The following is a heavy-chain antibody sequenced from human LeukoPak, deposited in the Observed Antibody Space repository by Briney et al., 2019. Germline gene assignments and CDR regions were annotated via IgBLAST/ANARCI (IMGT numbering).Heavy chain of an antibody. CDR3: AKDHSAGYCSGGSCYFDY. CDR2: ISGGGGST. Sequence: GGTLRLSCAASGFTFSSNGRSWVRQAPGKGLEWGSAISGGGGSTYYAAAVKGRFTISRDNSKNPLYLQMKSLRAEHTAVYYCAKDHSAGYCSGGSCYFDYWGQGTLVTVSS. J-gene: IGHJ4*02. CDR1: GFTFSSNG. D-gene: IGHD2-15*01. V-gene: IGHV3-23*01.